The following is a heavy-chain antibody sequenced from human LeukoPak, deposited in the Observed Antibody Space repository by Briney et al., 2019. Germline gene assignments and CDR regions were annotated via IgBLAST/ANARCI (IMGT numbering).Heavy chain of an antibody. CDR2: INPNSGGT. CDR3: ARVSRGIAAAGTPNYYYYYMDV. D-gene: IGHD6-13*01. CDR1: GYTFTGYY. J-gene: IGHJ6*03. V-gene: IGHV1-2*02. Sequence: GASVEVSCKASGYTFTGYYMHWVRQAPGQGLEWMGWINPNSGGTNYAQKFQGRVTMTRDTSISTAYMELSRLRSDDTAVYYCARVSRGIAAAGTPNYYYYYMDVWGKGTTVTVSS.